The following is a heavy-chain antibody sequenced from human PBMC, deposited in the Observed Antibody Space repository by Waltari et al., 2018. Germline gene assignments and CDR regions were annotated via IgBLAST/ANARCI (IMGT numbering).Heavy chain of an antibody. J-gene: IGHJ6*02. Sequence: EEQLLESGGGLVQPGDSLRLSCAASGFRFSNYWMNWVRQAPGKGLVCVARISSDETTLTDDGSVKGRFTISRYNAKNTVYLQMKGLRADDTAVYYCARLAPRTYRSPVPGRHYYYCMDVWGQGTTVTVSS. D-gene: IGHD3-10*01. V-gene: IGHV3-74*03. CDR1: GFRFSNYW. CDR3: ARLAPRTYRSPVPGRHYYYCMDV. CDR2: ISSDETTL.